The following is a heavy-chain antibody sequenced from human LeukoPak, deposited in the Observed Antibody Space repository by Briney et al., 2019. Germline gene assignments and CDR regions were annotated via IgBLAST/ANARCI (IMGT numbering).Heavy chain of an antibody. Sequence: ASVKVSCKASGGTFTSYDINWVRQATGQGLEWMGWMNPNSGNTGYAQKFQGRVTMTRNTSISTAYMELSSLRSEDTAVYYCARGGSSWYPNWFYYYGMDVWGQGTTVTVSS. CDR2: MNPNSGNT. J-gene: IGHJ6*02. V-gene: IGHV1-8*01. D-gene: IGHD6-13*01. CDR1: GGTFTSYD. CDR3: ARGGSSWYPNWFYYYGMDV.